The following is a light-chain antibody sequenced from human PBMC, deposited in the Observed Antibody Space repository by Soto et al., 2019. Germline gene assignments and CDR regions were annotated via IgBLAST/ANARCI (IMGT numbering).Light chain of an antibody. CDR3: QQYNNWLLT. CDR1: QSVSSS. Sequence: EIVLTQSPATLSASPGERATLSCRATQSVSSSLAWYQQTPGQAPRLLIYGASTRATGVPARFSGGGSGTEFTLTISSLQSEDFVVYYCQQYNNWLLTFGGGTKVEIK. J-gene: IGKJ4*01. CDR2: GAS. V-gene: IGKV3-15*01.